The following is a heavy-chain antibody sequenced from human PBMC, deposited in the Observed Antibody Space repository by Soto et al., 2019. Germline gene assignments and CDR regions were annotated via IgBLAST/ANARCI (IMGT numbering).Heavy chain of an antibody. V-gene: IGHV5-51*01. CDR2: IYPGDSDT. Sequence: ESLKISCKGSGYSFTSYWIGWVRQMPGKGLEWMGIIYPGDSDTRYSPSFQGQVTISADKSISTAYLQWSSLKASDTAMYYCARTGMYYDFWSGYYIDYYYGMDVWGQGTTVTVSS. D-gene: IGHD3-3*01. CDR3: ARTGMYYDFWSGYYIDYYYGMDV. J-gene: IGHJ6*02. CDR1: GYSFTSYW.